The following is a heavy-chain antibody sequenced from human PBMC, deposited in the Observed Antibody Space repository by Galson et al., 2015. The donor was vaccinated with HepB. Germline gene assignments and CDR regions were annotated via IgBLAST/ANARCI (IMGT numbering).Heavy chain of an antibody. CDR1: GYTLTELS. CDR2: FDPEDGET. CDR3: ATVQYQLLKFDY. Sequence: SVKVSCKVSGYTLTELSMHWARQAPGKGLEWMGGFDPEDGETIYAQKFQGRVTMTEDTSTDTAYMELSSLRSEDTAVYYCATVQYQLLKFDYWGQGALVTVSS. V-gene: IGHV1-24*01. J-gene: IGHJ4*02. D-gene: IGHD2-2*01.